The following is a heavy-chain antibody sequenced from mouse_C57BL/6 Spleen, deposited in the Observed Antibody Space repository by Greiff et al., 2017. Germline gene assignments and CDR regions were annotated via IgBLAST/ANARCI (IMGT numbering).Heavy chain of an antibody. J-gene: IGHJ2*01. CDR1: GYTFTSYW. CDR2: IDPSDSYT. D-gene: IGHD1-1*01. CDR3: ARGNYCSSYDY. Sequence: QVQLQQPGAELVRPGTSVKLSCKASGYTFTSYWMHWVKQRPGQGLEWIGVIDPSDSYTNYNQKFKGKATLTVDTSSSTAYMQLSSLTSEDSAVYYCARGNYCSSYDYWGQGTTLTVSS. V-gene: IGHV1-59*01.